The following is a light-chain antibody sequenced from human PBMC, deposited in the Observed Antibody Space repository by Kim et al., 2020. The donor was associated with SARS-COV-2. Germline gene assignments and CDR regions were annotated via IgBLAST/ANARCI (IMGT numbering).Light chain of an antibody. CDR1: SGSIASNY. J-gene: IGLJ2*01. Sequence: TVTITCTRSSGSIASNYVQWYQKRPGSAPTTVIYEDNQRPSGVPDRFSGSIDSSSNSASLTISGLKTEDEADYCCQSYDSSNHVVFGGGTQLTVL. CDR3: QSYDSSNHVV. CDR2: EDN. V-gene: IGLV6-57*03.